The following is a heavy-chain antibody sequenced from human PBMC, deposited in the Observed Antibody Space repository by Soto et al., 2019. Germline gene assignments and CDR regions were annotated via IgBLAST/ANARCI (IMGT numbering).Heavy chain of an antibody. CDR2: ISYDGSNK. D-gene: IGHD6-6*01. CDR3: ARDPKFSSSSLTPHHYFDY. V-gene: IGHV3-30-3*01. CDR1: GFTFSSYA. J-gene: IGHJ4*02. Sequence: GGSLTLSCAASGFTFSSYAMHWVRQAPGKGLEWVAVISYDGSNKYYADSVKGRFTISRDNSKNTLYLQMNSLRAEDTAVYYCARDPKFSSSSLTPHHYFDYWGQGTLVTVSS.